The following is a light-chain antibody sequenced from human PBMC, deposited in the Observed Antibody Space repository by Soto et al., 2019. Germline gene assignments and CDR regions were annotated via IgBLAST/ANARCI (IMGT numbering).Light chain of an antibody. J-gene: IGLJ1*01. CDR2: YDS. CDR1: NIGSKS. CDR3: QVWDSSSDPYV. Sequence: SYELTQPPSVSVAPGKTARITCGGNNIGSKSVHWYQQKPGQAPVLVIYYDSDRPSGIPERFSGSNSGNTDTLTTSRVEDGDEADYYCQVWDSSSDPYVFGAGTKLTVL. V-gene: IGLV3-21*04.